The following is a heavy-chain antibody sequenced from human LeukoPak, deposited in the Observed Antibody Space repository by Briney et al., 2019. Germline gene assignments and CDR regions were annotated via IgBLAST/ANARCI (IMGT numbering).Heavy chain of an antibody. D-gene: IGHD3-3*01. CDR1: GYTFTSYY. V-gene: IGHV1-46*01. Sequence: ASVKVSCKASGYTFTSYYMHWVRQAPGQGLEWMGIINPSGGSTSYAQKFQGRVTMTRDTSTSTVYMELSSLRPEDTAVYYCARDAVLRFLDHHGWFDPWGQGTLVTVSS. CDR2: INPSGGST. J-gene: IGHJ5*02. CDR3: ARDAVLRFLDHHGWFDP.